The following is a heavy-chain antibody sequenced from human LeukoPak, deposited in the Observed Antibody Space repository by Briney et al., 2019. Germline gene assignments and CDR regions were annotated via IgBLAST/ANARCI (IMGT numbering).Heavy chain of an antibody. CDR2: IYTSGST. CDR3: ARDPSIAVAGIYGMDV. V-gene: IGHV4-61*02. D-gene: IGHD6-19*01. Sequence: PSETLSLTCTVSGVSISSGSYYWSWIRQPAGKGLEWIGRIYTSGSTNYNPSLKSRATISVDTSKNQFSLKLSSVTAADTAVYYCARDPSIAVAGIYGMDVWGQGTTVTVSS. J-gene: IGHJ6*02. CDR1: GVSISSGSYY.